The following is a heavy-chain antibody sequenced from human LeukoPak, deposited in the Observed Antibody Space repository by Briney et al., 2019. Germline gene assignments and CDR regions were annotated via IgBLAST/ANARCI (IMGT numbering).Heavy chain of an antibody. CDR1: GFTFSSYA. CDR2: ISDIGAST. Sequence: PGGSLRLSCAASGFTFSSYAMSWVRQAPGKGLGWVSDISDIGASTNYVGSVKGRFTISRDNSKNMLYMQMNSLRAEDTALYYCARKGNGALDIWGQGTMVTVSS. D-gene: IGHD1-1*01. CDR3: ARKGNGALDI. V-gene: IGHV3-23*01. J-gene: IGHJ3*02.